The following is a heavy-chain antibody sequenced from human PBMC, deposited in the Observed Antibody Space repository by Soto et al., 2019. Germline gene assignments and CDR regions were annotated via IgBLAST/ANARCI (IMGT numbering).Heavy chain of an antibody. V-gene: IGHV4-59*01. CDR1: GGYISSYY. Sequence: SETLSLTCTDSGGYISSYYWTWIRQPPGKGLEWIGYIYYSGSTNYNPSRKSRVTMSIDTSKNQFSLKLSSVTAADTAVYYCARAFGSTMPSLFWGQGTLVTVSS. J-gene: IGHJ4*02. D-gene: IGHD2-2*01. CDR3: ARAFGSTMPSLF. CDR2: IYYSGST.